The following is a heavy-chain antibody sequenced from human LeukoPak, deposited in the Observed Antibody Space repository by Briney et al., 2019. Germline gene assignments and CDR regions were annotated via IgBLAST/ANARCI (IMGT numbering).Heavy chain of an antibody. Sequence: SETLSLTCAVYGGSLINYYWGWIRQSPGKGLEWIGDIDHSGGTSYNPALRSRVTMSIDPSRNQFYLKINSVTASDTAVYYCAMVLWQSGRPGPWDQGSLVTVSS. CDR3: AMVLWQSGRPGP. CDR1: GGSLINYY. CDR2: IDHSGGT. D-gene: IGHD4/OR15-4a*01. V-gene: IGHV4-34*01. J-gene: IGHJ5*02.